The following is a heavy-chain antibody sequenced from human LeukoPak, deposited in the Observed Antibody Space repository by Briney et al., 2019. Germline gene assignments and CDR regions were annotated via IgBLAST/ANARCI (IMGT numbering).Heavy chain of an antibody. D-gene: IGHD1-26*01. CDR1: GFTFSSYG. V-gene: IGHV3-30*18. CDR3: AKGSPRLDY. J-gene: IGHJ4*02. Sequence: PGGSLRLSCAASGFTFSSYGMHWVRQAPGKGMEWVAVISYDGSNKYYADSVKGRFTISRDNSKNTLYLQMNSLGAEDTAVYYCAKGSPRLDYWGQGTLVTVSS. CDR2: ISYDGSNK.